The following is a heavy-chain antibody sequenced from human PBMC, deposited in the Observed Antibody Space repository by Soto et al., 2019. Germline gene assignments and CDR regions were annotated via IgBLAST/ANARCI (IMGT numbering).Heavy chain of an antibody. J-gene: IGHJ4*02. V-gene: IGHV1-69*06. CDR1: GCTFSSYA. Sequence: QVQLVQSGAEVKKPGSSVKVSCKASGCTFSSYAISWVRQAPGQGLEWMGGIIPIFGTANYAQKFQGRVTITADKSTSTAYMELSSLRSEDTAVYYCAGEDYYDSSGYYSPLGYWGQGTLVTVSS. CDR3: AGEDYYDSSGYYSPLGY. CDR2: IIPIFGTA. D-gene: IGHD3-22*01.